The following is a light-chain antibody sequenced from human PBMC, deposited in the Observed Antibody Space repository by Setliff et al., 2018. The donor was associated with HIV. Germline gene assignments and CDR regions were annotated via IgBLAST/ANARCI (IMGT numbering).Light chain of an antibody. V-gene: IGLV2-23*02. CDR1: SSDVGAYNY. Sequence: QFALAQPASVSGSPGQSITISCTGTSSDVGAYNYVSWYQQHPGKAPKLMIYDVSKRPSGVFNRFSGSKSGNTASLTISGLQAEDEADYYCSSYASSNTLVFGGGTKVTVL. CDR3: SSYASSNTLV. J-gene: IGLJ3*02. CDR2: DVS.